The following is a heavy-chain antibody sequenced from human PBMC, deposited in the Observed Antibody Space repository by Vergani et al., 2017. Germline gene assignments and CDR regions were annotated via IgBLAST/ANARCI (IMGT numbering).Heavy chain of an antibody. CDR2: ISWNSGII. CDR1: GFTFDDYA. CDR3: AKDHCGLWSGYPNLSPFDL. Sequence: EVQLVESGGGLVQPGRSLRLSCAASGFTFDDYAMHWVRQAPGKGLEWASGISWNSGIIGYADSVKGRFTISRDNAKNSLYLQMNSLRAEDTALYYCAKDHCGLWSGYPNLSPFDLWGRGTLVTVSS. J-gene: IGHJ2*01. D-gene: IGHD3-3*01. V-gene: IGHV3-9*01.